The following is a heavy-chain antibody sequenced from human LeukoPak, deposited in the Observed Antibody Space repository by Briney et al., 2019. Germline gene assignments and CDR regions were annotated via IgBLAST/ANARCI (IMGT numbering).Heavy chain of an antibody. V-gene: IGHV4-59*01. Sequence: SETLSLTCTVSGGSISSYYWSWIRQPPGKGLEWIGYIYYSGSTNYNPSLKSRVTISVDTSKNQFSLKLSSVTAADTAVYYCARGIGGSRPDDYWGQGTLVTVSS. CDR3: ARGIGGSRPDDY. D-gene: IGHD2-15*01. J-gene: IGHJ4*02. CDR1: GGSISSYY. CDR2: IYYSGST.